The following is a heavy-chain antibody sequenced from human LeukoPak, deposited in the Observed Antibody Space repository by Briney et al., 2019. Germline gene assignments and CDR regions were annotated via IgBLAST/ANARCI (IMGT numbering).Heavy chain of an antibody. Sequence: PGGSLRLSCAASGFTFSSYAMSWVRQASGKGLEWVSAISGSGGSTYYADSVKGRFTISRDNSKNTLYLQMNSLRAEDTAVYYCAKDHYYDSSGYYYGDYWGQGTLVTVSS. D-gene: IGHD3-22*01. CDR2: ISGSGGST. CDR1: GFTFSSYA. J-gene: IGHJ4*02. V-gene: IGHV3-23*01. CDR3: AKDHYYDSSGYYYGDY.